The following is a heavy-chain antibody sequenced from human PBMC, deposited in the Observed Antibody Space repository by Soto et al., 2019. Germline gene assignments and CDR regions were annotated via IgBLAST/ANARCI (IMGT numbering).Heavy chain of an antibody. CDR1: GGSISSSSYY. Sequence: ETLSLTCTVSGGSISSSSYYWGWIRQPPGKGLEWIGSIYYSGSTYYNPSLKSRVTISVDTSKNQFSLKLSSVTAADTAVYYCARHQAYDYVWGSYRYGFDYWGQGTLVTVSS. CDR2: IYYSGST. J-gene: IGHJ4*02. V-gene: IGHV4-39*01. D-gene: IGHD3-16*02. CDR3: ARHQAYDYVWGSYRYGFDY.